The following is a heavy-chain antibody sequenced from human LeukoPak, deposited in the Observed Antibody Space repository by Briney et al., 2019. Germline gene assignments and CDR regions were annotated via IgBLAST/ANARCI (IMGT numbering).Heavy chain of an antibody. Sequence: SETLSLTCAVYGGSFSGYYWSWIRQPPGKGLEWIGEINHSGSTNYNPSLKSRVTISVDTSKNQFSLKLSSVTAADTAVYYCARDQTFDYGDYSYGMDVWGQGTTVTVSS. D-gene: IGHD4-17*01. CDR1: GGSFSGYY. CDR3: ARDQTFDYGDYSYGMDV. V-gene: IGHV4-34*01. J-gene: IGHJ6*02. CDR2: INHSGST.